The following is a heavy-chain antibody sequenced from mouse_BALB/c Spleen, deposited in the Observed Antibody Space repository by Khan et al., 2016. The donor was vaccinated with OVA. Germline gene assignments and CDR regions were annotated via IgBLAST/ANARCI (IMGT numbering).Heavy chain of an antibody. Sequence: VQLKESGPDLVKPGASMKISCKASGYSFTGYIMNWVRQSHGKNLEWIGLINPNNGDTTYNQKFKGKATLTVDRSSSTAYMELLSLTSEDSAVLYWARAGDGGFAYWGQGTLVTISA. J-gene: IGHJ3*01. D-gene: IGHD2-3*01. CDR3: ARAGDGGFAY. CDR2: INPNNGDT. V-gene: IGHV1-37*01. CDR1: GYSFTGYI.